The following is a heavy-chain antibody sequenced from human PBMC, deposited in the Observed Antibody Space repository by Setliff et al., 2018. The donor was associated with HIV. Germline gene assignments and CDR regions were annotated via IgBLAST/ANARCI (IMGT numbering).Heavy chain of an antibody. Sequence: PSETLSLTCTVSGGSISSSNYYWGWIRQPPGRGLEWIGSLYYSGSTYYNPSLKSRVTISVDTSKNQFSLKLTSVTAADTAVYYCARLPFSGYLRIDAFDIWG. D-gene: IGHD3-22*01. V-gene: IGHV4-39*01. J-gene: IGHJ3*02. CDR3: ARLPFSGYLRIDAFDI. CDR2: LYYSGST. CDR1: GGSISSSNYY.